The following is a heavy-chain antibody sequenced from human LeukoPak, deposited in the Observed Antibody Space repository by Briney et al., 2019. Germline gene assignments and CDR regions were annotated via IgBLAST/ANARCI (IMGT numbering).Heavy chain of an antibody. V-gene: IGHV4-4*07. Sequence: SETLSLTCTVSGGSISSYSWSWMRQPAGKGLEWIGRIYPRESPNYSPSLKSRVIMSVDKSKNQFSLKLRSVTAADTAVYYCAREWHHVFDYWGQGNLVTVSS. CDR2: IYPRESP. D-gene: IGHD5-12*01. CDR1: GGSISSYS. CDR3: AREWHHVFDY. J-gene: IGHJ4*02.